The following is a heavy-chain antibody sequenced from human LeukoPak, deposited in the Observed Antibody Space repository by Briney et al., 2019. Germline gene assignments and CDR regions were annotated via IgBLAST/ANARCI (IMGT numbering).Heavy chain of an antibody. CDR1: GFTFSSYS. Sequence: HPGGSLRLSCAASGFTFSSYSMNWVRQAPGEGLEWVSYISSLSGTIYYADSVKGRFTISRDNAKNSLYLQMNSLRAEDTAVYYCARLYDGSAYHADHFDYCGQGTLVIVSS. CDR3: ARLYDGSAYHADHFDY. CDR2: ISSLSGTI. D-gene: IGHD3-22*01. J-gene: IGHJ4*02. V-gene: IGHV3-48*04.